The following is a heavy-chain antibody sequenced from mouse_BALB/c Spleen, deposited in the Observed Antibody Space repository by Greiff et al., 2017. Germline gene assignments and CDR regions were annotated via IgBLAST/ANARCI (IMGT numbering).Heavy chain of an antibody. J-gene: IGHJ3*01. CDR3: ARSPPFAY. CDR2: INPSTGYT. Sequence: LEESGAELAKPGASVKMSCKASGYTFTSYWMHWVKQRPGQGLEWIGYINPSTGYTEYNQKFKDKATLTADKSSSTAYMQLSSLTSEDSAVYYCARSPPFAYWGQGTLVTVSA. CDR1: GYTFTSYW. V-gene: IGHV1-7*01.